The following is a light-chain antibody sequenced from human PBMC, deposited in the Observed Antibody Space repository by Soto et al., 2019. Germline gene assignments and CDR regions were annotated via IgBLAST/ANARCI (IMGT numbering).Light chain of an antibody. CDR2: EVT. CDR1: SSDVGAYNY. Sequence: QSALTQPPSASGSPGQSVTISCTGTSSDVGAYNYVSWYQQHAGKAPKLVIYEVTKRPSGVPDRFSGSKSANTASLTVSGLQAEDEAEYYCSSFASSNPWVFGGGTKVTVL. V-gene: IGLV2-8*01. J-gene: IGLJ3*02. CDR3: SSFASSNPWV.